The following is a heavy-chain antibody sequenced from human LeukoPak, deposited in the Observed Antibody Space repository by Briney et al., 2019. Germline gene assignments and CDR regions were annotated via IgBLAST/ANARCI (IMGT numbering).Heavy chain of an antibody. Sequence: ASVKVSCKASGYTFTSYGISWVRQAPGQGLEWMGWTSAYNGNTNYAQKLQGRVTMTTDTSTSTAYMELRSLRSDDTAVYYCARGVAGFGELLSRIDYWGQGTLVTVSS. CDR1: GYTFTSYG. D-gene: IGHD3-10*01. V-gene: IGHV1-18*01. CDR3: ARGVAGFGELLSRIDY. CDR2: TSAYNGNT. J-gene: IGHJ4*02.